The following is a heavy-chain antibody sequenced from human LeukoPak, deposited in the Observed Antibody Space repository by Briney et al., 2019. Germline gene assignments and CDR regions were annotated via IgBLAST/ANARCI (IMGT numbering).Heavy chain of an antibody. V-gene: IGHV3-23*01. CDR3: AKDRIASIAARLLFDY. J-gene: IGHJ4*02. CDR1: GFTFSSYA. Sequence: GGSLRLSCAASGFTFSSYAMSWVRQAPGKGLEWVSAISGSGGSTYYADSVKGRFTISRDNSKNTLYLQMNSLRAEDTAVYYCAKDRIASIAARLLFDYWGQGTLVTVSS. D-gene: IGHD6-6*01. CDR2: ISGSGGST.